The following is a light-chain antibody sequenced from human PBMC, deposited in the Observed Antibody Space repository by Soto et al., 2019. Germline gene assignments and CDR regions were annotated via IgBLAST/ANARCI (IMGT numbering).Light chain of an antibody. J-gene: IGKJ2*01. CDR1: QGIGNN. CDR3: LQHDTYPYT. V-gene: IGKV1-17*01. Sequence: DLQMTQSPSSLSASVGDRVTITCRASQGIGNNLGWYQQRPGKAPQRLISTASSLQSGVPSRFSGSGSGTEFTLTISSLQPEDFAAYYCLQHDTYPYTFGQGTKLEIK. CDR2: TAS.